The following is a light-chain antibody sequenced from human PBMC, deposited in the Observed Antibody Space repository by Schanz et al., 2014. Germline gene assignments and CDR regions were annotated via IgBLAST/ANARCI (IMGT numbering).Light chain of an antibody. CDR2: GAS. CDR3: QQYNNWPPYT. J-gene: IGKJ2*01. CDR1: RKISTN. Sequence: EIVLTQSPATLSVSPGERATLSCRASRKISTNLAWYQQKPGQAPRLLIYGASTRATGIPARFSGSGSETDFTLTISSLQSEDFAVYYCQQYNNWPPYTFGQGTKLEIK. V-gene: IGKV3-15*01.